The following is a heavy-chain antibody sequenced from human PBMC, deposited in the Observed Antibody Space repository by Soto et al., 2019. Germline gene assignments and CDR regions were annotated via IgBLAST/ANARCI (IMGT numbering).Heavy chain of an antibody. Sequence: SVKVSCKASGGTFSSYAISWVRQAPGQGLEWMGGIIPIFGTANYAQKFQGRVTITADKSTSTAYMELSSLRSEDTAVYYCAGDGYCGGDCYFYWGQGTLVTVSS. V-gene: IGHV1-69*06. CDR1: GGTFSSYA. CDR2: IIPIFGTA. J-gene: IGHJ4*02. CDR3: AGDGYCGGDCYFY. D-gene: IGHD2-21*02.